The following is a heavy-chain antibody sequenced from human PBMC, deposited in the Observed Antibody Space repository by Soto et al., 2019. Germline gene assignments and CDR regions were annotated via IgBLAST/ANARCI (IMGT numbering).Heavy chain of an antibody. CDR3: AKVRPLMDCTRTSCLGAFDI. J-gene: IGHJ3*02. Sequence: EVQLLESGGGLVQPGGSLRLSCAASGFTFSSYAMSWVRQAPGKGLEGDSAITASGDTTYDADSVKGRFTISRENSRSTMYWQMDSLSAEETAGYYCAKVRPLMDCTRTSCLGAFDIWGQGAMVTVA. CDR2: ITASGDTT. D-gene: IGHD2-2*01. CDR1: GFTFSSYA. V-gene: IGHV3-23*01.